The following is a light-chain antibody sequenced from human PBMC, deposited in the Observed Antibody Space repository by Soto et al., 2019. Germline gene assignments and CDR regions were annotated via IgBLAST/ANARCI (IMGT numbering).Light chain of an antibody. J-gene: IGKJ1*01. CDR3: QQYNSYSPT. CDR2: KAS. V-gene: IGKV1-5*03. Sequence: DIQMTQSPPSLSASVGDRVTITCRASETITDFLNWYQLKPGKAPNLLIYKASRLESGVPSRFSGSGSETEFTLTISGLQPGDSATYYCQQYNSYSPTFGQGTKVEVK. CDR1: ETITDF.